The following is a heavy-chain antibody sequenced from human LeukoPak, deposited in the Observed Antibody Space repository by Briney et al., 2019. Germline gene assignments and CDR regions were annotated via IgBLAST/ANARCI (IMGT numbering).Heavy chain of an antibody. V-gene: IGHV3-23*01. CDR3: AKEDSSGWIHY. D-gene: IGHD6-19*01. CDR2: IRGCGDNT. CDR1: GFTFSTYT. Sequence: GGSLRLSCAASGFTFSTYTMSWVRQAPGKGLEWVSAIRGCGDNTYYAGSVEGRFTISRDNSKNTMYLQVNSLRVEDTAIYYCAKEDSSGWIHYWGQGTLVTVSS. J-gene: IGHJ4*02.